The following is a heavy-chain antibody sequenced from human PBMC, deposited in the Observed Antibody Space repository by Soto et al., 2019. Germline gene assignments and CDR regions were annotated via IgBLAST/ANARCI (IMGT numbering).Heavy chain of an antibody. CDR1: GASIQTETW. Sequence: QVHLQESGPGLVKPSETLSLTCAEYGASIQTETWWNWLRPLPGTGLGWIGEIKHTRDANANPALRSRVSMSVDRTKNQFFLNLRSVSAADSAVYFCAREGRLHWFESWGQGTLVTVSS. J-gene: IGHJ5*01. CDR2: IKHTRDA. CDR3: AREGRLHWFES. V-gene: IGHV4-4*02.